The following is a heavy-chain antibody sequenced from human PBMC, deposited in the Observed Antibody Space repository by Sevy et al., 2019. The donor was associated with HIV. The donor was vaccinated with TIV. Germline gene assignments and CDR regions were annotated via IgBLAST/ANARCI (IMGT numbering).Heavy chain of an antibody. J-gene: IGHJ4*02. CDR1: GFTFSSYS. CDR2: ISSSSSYI. CDR3: ARDKGSRWDIVLLEAGAFDY. V-gene: IGHV3-21*01. Sequence: GGSLRLSCAASGFTFSSYSKNWVRQAPGKGLEWVSSISSSSSYIYYADSVKGRFTISRDNAKNSLYLQMNSLRAEDTAVYYCARDKGSRWDIVLLEAGAFDYWGQGTLVTVSS. D-gene: IGHD2-8*02.